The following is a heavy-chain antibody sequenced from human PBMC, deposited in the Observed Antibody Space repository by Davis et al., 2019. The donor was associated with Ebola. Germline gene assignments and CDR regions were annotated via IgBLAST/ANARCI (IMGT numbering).Heavy chain of an antibody. V-gene: IGHV1-69*13. CDR3: ARGPGYGGKYGDGMDV. D-gene: IGHD4-23*01. J-gene: IGHJ6*02. CDR2: IIPIFGTA. Sequence: SVKVSCKASGGSFRSYAISLVRQAPGQGREWMGGIIPIFGTANYAQKFQGRVTITADESTSTAYMELSSLRSEYTAVYYCARGPGYGGKYGDGMDVWGQGTTVTVSS. CDR1: GGSFRSYA.